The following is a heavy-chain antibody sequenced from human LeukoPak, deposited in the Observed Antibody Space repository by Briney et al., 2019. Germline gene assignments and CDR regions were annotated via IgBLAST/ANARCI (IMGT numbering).Heavy chain of an antibody. CDR3: ARIPGRDAAAGYDDAFDI. V-gene: IGHV2-70*11. Sequence: ASGPTLVNPTQTLTLTCTFSGFSLSTSGMCVSWIRQPPGKALEWLARIDWDDDKYYSTSLKTRLTISKDTSKNQVVLTMTNMDPVDTATYYCARIPGRDAAAGYDDAFDIWGQGTMVTVSS. D-gene: IGHD6-13*01. CDR2: IDWDDDK. J-gene: IGHJ3*02. CDR1: GFSLSTSGMC.